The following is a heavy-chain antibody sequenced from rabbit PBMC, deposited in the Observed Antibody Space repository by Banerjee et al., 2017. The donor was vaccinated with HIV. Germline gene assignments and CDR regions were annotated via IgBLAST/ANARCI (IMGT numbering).Heavy chain of an antibody. CDR2: IYTGSSGST. CDR1: GFSFSGYW. V-gene: IGHV1S45*01. D-gene: IGHD4-2*01. CDR3: GRGLTLADL. Sequence: QEQLEESGGDLVQPEGSLTLTCTASGFSFSGYWICWVRQAPGKGLEWIACIYTGSSGSTYYASWAKGRFTISKTSSTTVTLQMTSLTAVDTATYFCGRGLTLADLWGQGTLVTVS. J-gene: IGHJ4*01.